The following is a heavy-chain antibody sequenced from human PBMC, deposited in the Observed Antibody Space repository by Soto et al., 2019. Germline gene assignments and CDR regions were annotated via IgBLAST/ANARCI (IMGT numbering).Heavy chain of an antibody. Sequence: ASVKVSCKASGGTFSSYAISWVRQAPGQGLEWMGGIIPIFGTANYAQKFQGRVTITADESTSTAYMELSSLRSEDTAVYYCAGASYYYYGMDVWGQGTTVTVSS. CDR1: GGTFSSYA. CDR3: AGASYYYYGMDV. CDR2: IIPIFGTA. V-gene: IGHV1-69*13. J-gene: IGHJ6*02.